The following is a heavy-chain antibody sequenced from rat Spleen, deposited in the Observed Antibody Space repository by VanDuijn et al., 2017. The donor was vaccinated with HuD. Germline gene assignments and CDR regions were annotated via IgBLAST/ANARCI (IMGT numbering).Heavy chain of an antibody. D-gene: IGHD1-11*01. J-gene: IGHJ2*01. CDR1: GFSLTAFH. CDR3: ARNYGGYPLDY. V-gene: IGHV2S12*01. Sequence: QVRLKESGPGLVQPSQTLSLTCTVSGFSLTAFHVHWVRQPPGKGLEWIAAIWSGGSTYYNSALKSRLSISKDTSKSQVFLKMNSLQTEDTATYYCARNYGGYPLDYWGQGVMVTVSS. CDR2: IWSGGST.